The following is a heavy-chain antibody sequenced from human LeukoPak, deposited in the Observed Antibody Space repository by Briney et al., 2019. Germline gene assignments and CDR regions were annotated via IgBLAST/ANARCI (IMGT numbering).Heavy chain of an antibody. D-gene: IGHD3-9*01. Sequence: SETLSLTCAVYGGSFSGYYWSWIRQPPGKGLEWIGYIYHSGSTYYNPSLKSRVTISIDRSKNQFSLKLSSVTAADTAVYYCARLPRPHATYYDILTGQRSYYYGMDVWGQGTTVTVSS. CDR3: ARLPRPHATYYDILTGQRSYYYGMDV. CDR2: IYHSGST. CDR1: GGSFSGYY. J-gene: IGHJ6*02. V-gene: IGHV4-34*01.